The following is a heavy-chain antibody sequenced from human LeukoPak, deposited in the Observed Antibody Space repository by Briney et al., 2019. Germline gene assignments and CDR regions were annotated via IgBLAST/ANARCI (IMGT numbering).Heavy chain of an antibody. D-gene: IGHD3/OR15-3a*01. CDR1: RFTFSSHN. CDR2: ISDSSTTI. J-gene: IGHJ4*02. V-gene: IGHV3-48*01. CDR3: ARDRGDFWTGYYTNYFYY. Sequence: GGSLRLSCAASRFTFSSHNMHWVRQAPGKGLEWVSYISDSSTTIYYADSVKGRFTISRDNARNSLYLQMNCLRAEDTAVYYCARDRGDFWTGYYTNYFYYWGQGTLVTVSS.